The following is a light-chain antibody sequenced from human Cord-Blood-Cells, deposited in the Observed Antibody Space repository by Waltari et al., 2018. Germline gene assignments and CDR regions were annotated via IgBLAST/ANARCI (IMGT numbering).Light chain of an antibody. V-gene: IGLV2-14*01. J-gene: IGLJ2*01. Sequence: QSALTQPASVSGSPGQSITISCPGTSSDVGGYNYVSWYQQHPGKAPKLMIYDVSKRPSGVSNRFSGSKSGNTASLTISGLQAEDEADYYCSSYTSSLVVFGGGTKLTVL. CDR1: SSDVGGYNY. CDR3: SSYTSSLVV. CDR2: DVS.